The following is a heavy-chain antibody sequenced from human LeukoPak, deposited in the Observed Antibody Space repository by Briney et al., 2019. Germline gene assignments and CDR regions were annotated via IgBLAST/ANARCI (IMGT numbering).Heavy chain of an antibody. CDR2: IWYGGSNK. D-gene: IGHD2-21*01. V-gene: IGHV3-30*02. J-gene: IGHJ4*02. Sequence: GGSLRLSCAASGFSFSSYVMHWVRQAPGKGLEWVAVIWYGGSNKYYADSVKGRFTISRDNSKNTLYLQMNSLRAEDTAVYYCAKEGTPYCGGDCYFDYWGQGTLVTVSS. CDR3: AKEGTPYCGGDCYFDY. CDR1: GFSFSSYV.